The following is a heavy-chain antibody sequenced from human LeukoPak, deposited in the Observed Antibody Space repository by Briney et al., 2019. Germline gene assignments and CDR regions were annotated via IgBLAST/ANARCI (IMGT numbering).Heavy chain of an antibody. V-gene: IGHV3-7*01. CDR2: IKQDGSVK. CDR3: AREGLTGYRYNWIDP. D-gene: IGHD3-9*01. Sequence: GGSLRLSCAASGFTFSSYWMSWARQAPGKGLEWVANIKQDGSVKYYVDSVRGRFTISRDDAKNSLYLQMDGLTVEDTAVYFCAREGLTGYRYNWIDPWGQGILVAVSS. J-gene: IGHJ5*02. CDR1: GFTFSSYW.